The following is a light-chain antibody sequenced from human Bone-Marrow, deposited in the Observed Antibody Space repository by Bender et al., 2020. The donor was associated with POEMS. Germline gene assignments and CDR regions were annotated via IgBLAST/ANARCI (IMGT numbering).Light chain of an antibody. V-gene: IGLV2-14*02. Sequence: QSALTQPASVSGSPGQSITISCIGTSSDVGTYNLVSWYQHHAGKAPKLLIYSSHRRPSEVPDRFSGSRSGTSASLAISGLQSEDEADYYCAVWDDSLNGWVFGGGTKLTVL. CDR2: SSH. CDR3: AVWDDSLNGWV. J-gene: IGLJ3*02. CDR1: SSDVGTYNL.